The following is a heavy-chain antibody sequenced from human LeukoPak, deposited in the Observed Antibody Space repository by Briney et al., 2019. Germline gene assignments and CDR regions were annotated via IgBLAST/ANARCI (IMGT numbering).Heavy chain of an antibody. J-gene: IGHJ4*02. CDR3: ARGNYGSGNYFDY. CDR2: IYYSGSP. D-gene: IGHD3-10*01. CDR1: GGSISSYY. V-gene: IGHV4-59*12. Sequence: SETLSLTCTVSGGSISSYYWSWIRQPPGKGLEWIGYIYYSGSPNYNPSLKSRVTISVDTSKNQFSLKLSSVTAADTAVYYCARGNYGSGNYFDYWGQGTLVTVSS.